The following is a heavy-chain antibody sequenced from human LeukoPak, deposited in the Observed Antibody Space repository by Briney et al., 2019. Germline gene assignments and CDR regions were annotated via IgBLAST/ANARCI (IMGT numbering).Heavy chain of an antibody. Sequence: SETLSLTCSVSGGSISSNNYYWGWIRQPPGKGLVWIGSIFYSGSTYYNPSLKSRVTISVDTSKNQFSLKLSSVTAADTAVYYCARLGYCGGDCYFWGQGTLVTVSS. CDR2: IFYSGST. D-gene: IGHD2-21*02. CDR3: ARLGYCGGDCYF. V-gene: IGHV4-39*01. CDR1: GGSISSNNYY. J-gene: IGHJ4*02.